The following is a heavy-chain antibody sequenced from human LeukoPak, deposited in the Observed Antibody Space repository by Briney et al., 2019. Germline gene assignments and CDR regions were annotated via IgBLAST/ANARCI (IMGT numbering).Heavy chain of an antibody. V-gene: IGHV3-48*02. D-gene: IGHD5-12*01. J-gene: IGHJ4*02. CDR1: GFTFSNAW. Sequence: PGGSLRLSCAASGFTFSNAWMSWVRQAPGKGLEWLSYLSSTSSTIFYADSVKGRFTISRDNAKNSLYLQMNSLRDEDTAVYYCAKGRYSGHDMFYFDFWGQGTLVTVSS. CDR3: AKGRYSGHDMFYFDF. CDR2: LSSTSSTI.